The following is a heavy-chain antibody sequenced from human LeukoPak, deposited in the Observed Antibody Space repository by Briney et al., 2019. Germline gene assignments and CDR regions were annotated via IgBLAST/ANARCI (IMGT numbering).Heavy chain of an antibody. V-gene: IGHV3-23*01. CDR2: ISGSGGNT. CDR3: AKSPPLASYYFDY. Sequence: TGGSLRLSCEASGFSFSIYGMSWVRQAPGKGLEWVSGISGSGGNTYYAEALTGRFTVSRDNSKNTLYLQMNSLRAEDTAVYYCAKSPPLASYYFDYWGQGTLVTVSS. CDR1: GFSFSIYG. D-gene: IGHD5-12*01. J-gene: IGHJ4*02.